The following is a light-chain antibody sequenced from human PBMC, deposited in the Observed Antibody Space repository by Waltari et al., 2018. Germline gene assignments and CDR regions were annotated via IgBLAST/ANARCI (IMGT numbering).Light chain of an antibody. Sequence: QSALTQPASVSGSPGQSITISCTGTSNDVGGYNYVSWYQQHPGKAPKLMIYDVSNRPSGVSNRFAGSKSGNTASLTISGLQAGEEGNYYCSSYTSSTLVVFGGGTNLNVL. CDR2: DVS. CDR1: SNDVGGYNY. J-gene: IGLJ2*01. CDR3: SSYTSSTLVV. V-gene: IGLV2-14*03.